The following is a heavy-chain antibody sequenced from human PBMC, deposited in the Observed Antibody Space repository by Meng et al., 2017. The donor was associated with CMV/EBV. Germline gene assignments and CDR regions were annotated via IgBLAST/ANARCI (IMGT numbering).Heavy chain of an antibody. J-gene: IGHJ4*02. V-gene: IGHV3-53*01. CDR1: GFTVSNNY. CDR2: IYSEGTT. D-gene: IGHD1-7*01. CDR3: ARDGNYHGV. Sequence: QLVEAGGGLIQPGGSLRLSLAAFGFTVSNNYMRGFRQAPGKGLEWVSLIYSEGTTDYADSVKGRFTISRDNSKNTLYLQMNSLRAEDTAVYYCARDGNYHGVWGQGTLVTVSS.